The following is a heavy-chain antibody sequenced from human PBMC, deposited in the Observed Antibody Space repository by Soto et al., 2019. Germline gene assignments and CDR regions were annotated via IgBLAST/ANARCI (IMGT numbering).Heavy chain of an antibody. V-gene: IGHV3-48*03. D-gene: IGHD3-3*01. CDR1: GFTFSSYE. CDR2: ISSSGSTI. Sequence: GGSLRLSCAASGFTFSSYEMNWVRQAPGKGLEWVSYISSSGSTIYYADSVKGRFTISRDNAKNSLYLQMNSLRAEDTAVYYCARETGYDFWSGYYNVGYYYYYGMDVWGQGTTVTVSS. J-gene: IGHJ6*02. CDR3: ARETGYDFWSGYYNVGYYYYYGMDV.